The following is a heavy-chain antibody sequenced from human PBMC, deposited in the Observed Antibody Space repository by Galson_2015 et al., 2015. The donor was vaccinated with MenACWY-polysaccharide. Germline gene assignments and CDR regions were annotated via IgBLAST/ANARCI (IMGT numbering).Heavy chain of an antibody. CDR2: INSDGSTT. V-gene: IGHV3-74*01. CDR3: AKNIQAAY. J-gene: IGHJ4*02. CDR1: GFTFSTHW. Sequence: SLRLSCAASGFTFSTHWMHWVRQAPGKGLVWISRINSDGSTTNYADSVKGRFTISRDNAKNTLFLQMNSLSVEDTAVYYCAKNIQAAYWGQGTLVTVSS. D-gene: IGHD2/OR15-2a*01.